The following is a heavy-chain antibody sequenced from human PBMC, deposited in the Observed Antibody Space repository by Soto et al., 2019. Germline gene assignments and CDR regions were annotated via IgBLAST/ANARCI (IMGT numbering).Heavy chain of an antibody. CDR1: GFTFDDYG. D-gene: IGHD6-19*01. Sequence: EVQLVESGGGLVQPGRSLRLSCAASGFTFDDYGMHWVRQAPGKGLEWVSSISWNSGSIGHADSVKGRFTISRENAKNSLYLQMNSLRAEDTAFYYCATIAVDSYDYWGQGTLVTVSS. CDR3: ATIAVDSYDY. CDR2: ISWNSGSI. J-gene: IGHJ4*02. V-gene: IGHV3-9*01.